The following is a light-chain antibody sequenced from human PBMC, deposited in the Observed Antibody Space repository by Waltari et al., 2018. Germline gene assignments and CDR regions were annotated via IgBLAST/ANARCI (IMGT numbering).Light chain of an antibody. V-gene: IGLV1-40*01. CDR1: RSNLGEGYD. J-gene: IGLJ2*01. CDR2: ANS. CDR3: QCYDSRLSGVV. Sequence: QSVLTQPPSVSGAPGQGVTISCTGSRSNLGEGYDVHWYQQVPGTAPKVLIYANSNRPSGVPDRSSGSKSGTSASLAITGLQAEDEADYYCQCYDSRLSGVVFGGGTKLTVL.